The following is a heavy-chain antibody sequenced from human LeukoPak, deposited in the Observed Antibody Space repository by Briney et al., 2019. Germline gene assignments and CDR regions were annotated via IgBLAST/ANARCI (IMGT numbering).Heavy chain of an antibody. CDR3: AREGYSSGWYNWFDP. J-gene: IGHJ5*02. Sequence: GGSLRLSCAASGFTFSSYAMHWVRQAPGKGLEWVAFISYDGSYKYYADSVKGRFTISRDNAKNSLYLQMNSLRAEDTAVYYCAREGYSSGWYNWFDPWGQGTLVTVSS. CDR1: GFTFSSYA. V-gene: IGHV3-30*03. D-gene: IGHD6-19*01. CDR2: ISYDGSYK.